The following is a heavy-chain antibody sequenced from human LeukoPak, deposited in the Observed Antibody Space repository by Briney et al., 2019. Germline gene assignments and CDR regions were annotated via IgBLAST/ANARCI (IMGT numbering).Heavy chain of an antibody. CDR1: GYSFSTYW. CDR2: IYPGDSDT. J-gene: IGHJ5*02. Sequence: GESLKISFQGSGYSFSTYWIGWVRQMPGKGLEWMGIIYPGDSDTRYSPSFQGQVTISADKSISTAYLQWSSLKASDTAMYYCARTSCGGSCYSGNWFDPWGQGTLVTVSS. CDR3: ARTSCGGSCYSGNWFDP. V-gene: IGHV5-51*01. D-gene: IGHD2-15*01.